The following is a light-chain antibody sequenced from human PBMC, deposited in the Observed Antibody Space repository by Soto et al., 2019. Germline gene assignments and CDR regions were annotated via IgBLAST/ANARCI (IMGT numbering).Light chain of an antibody. CDR2: DAS. J-gene: IGKJ1*01. V-gene: IGKV3-11*01. Sequence: EIVLTQSPATLSLSPGERATLSCRATENLRTFLAWYQQKAGQAPRLLIYDASNRATGIPDRFSGSGSGTDFTLTISNLEPEDSAVYYCHQRQSWPRTFGQGTKVDIK. CDR3: HQRQSWPRT. CDR1: ENLRTF.